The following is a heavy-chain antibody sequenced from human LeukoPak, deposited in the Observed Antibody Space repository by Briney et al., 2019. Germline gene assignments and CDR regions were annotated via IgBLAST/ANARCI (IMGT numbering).Heavy chain of an antibody. CDR3: ASGWKSSGYYYFDY. Sequence: GGSLRLSCAASGFTFSGYSMNWVRQAPGKGLEWVSSISSSSSYIYYADSVKGRFTISRDNAKNSLYLQMNSLRAEDTAVYYCASGWKSSGYYYFDYWGQGTLVTVSS. J-gene: IGHJ4*02. D-gene: IGHD3-22*01. CDR1: GFTFSGYS. V-gene: IGHV3-21*01. CDR2: ISSSSSYI.